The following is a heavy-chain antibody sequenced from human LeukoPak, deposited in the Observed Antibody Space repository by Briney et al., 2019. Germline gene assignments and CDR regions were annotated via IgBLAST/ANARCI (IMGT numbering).Heavy chain of an antibody. J-gene: IGHJ4*02. CDR3: AGDPVGVTVDY. D-gene: IGHD1-26*01. V-gene: IGHV3-53*04. Sequence: GGSVSLFCGVWRLTDSINYVICARQAPGKGLEWVSVIYSGGSTYYADSVKGRFTISRHNSKNTLYLQMNSLRTEDTSVYYYAGDPVGVTVDYWGQGTLVTVSS. CDR1: RLTDSINY. CDR2: IYSGGST.